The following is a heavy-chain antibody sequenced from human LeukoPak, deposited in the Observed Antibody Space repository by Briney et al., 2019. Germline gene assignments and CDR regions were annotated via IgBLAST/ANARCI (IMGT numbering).Heavy chain of an antibody. J-gene: IGHJ4*02. CDR3: AKAPNYSGSGSPLFEY. Sequence: ASVKVSCKASGYTFTSYYMHWVRQAPGQGLEWMGWISAYNGNTRYAQKVQGRVTMTTDTSTTTAYMELRSLRSDDTAVYYCAKAPNYSGSGSPLFEYWGQGTLVTVSS. D-gene: IGHD3-10*01. V-gene: IGHV1-18*04. CDR2: ISAYNGNT. CDR1: GYTFTSYY.